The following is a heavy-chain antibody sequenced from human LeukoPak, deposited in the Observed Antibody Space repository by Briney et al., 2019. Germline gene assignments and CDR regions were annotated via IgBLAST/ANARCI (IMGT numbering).Heavy chain of an antibody. CDR1: GGTFSSYA. V-gene: IGHV1-69*13. CDR2: IISIFGTA. CDR3: AREVLEYQLLLNGFDP. Sequence: GASVKVSCKASGGTFSSYAISWVRQAPGQGLEWMGGIISIFGTANYAQKFQGRVTITADESTSTAYMELSSLRSEDTAVYYCAREVLEYQLLLNGFDPWGQGTLVTVSS. J-gene: IGHJ5*02. D-gene: IGHD2-2*01.